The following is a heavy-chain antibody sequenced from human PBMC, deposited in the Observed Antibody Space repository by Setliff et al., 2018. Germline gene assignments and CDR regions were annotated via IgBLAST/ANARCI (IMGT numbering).Heavy chain of an antibody. J-gene: IGHJ4*01. V-gene: IGHV5-51*01. Sequence: GESLKISCKGSGYTFSNYWVGWVRQMPGKGLEWMGVIYAGDSDTRYSPPFQGQVTISVDKAINTAYLQWTSLKVSDTAMYFCARQGCGTTSCHSIDYWGQGTLVTVSS. CDR2: IYAGDSDT. CDR1: GYTFSNYW. D-gene: IGHD2-2*01. CDR3: ARQGCGTTSCHSIDY.